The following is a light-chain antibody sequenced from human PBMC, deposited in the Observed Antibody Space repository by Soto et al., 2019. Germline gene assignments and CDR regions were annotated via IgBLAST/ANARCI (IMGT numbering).Light chain of an antibody. V-gene: IGKV3-20*01. J-gene: IGKJ1*01. CDR2: GAS. CDR3: QQYGSSPRT. Sequence: EIVLTQSPGTLSLSPGERATLSCRASQSVTSSYLAWYQQKPGQGPRLLIYGASNRASGIPDRFSASGSGTDFTLTIIRLEPEDFAVYYCQQYGSSPRTFGQGTKVEI. CDR1: QSVTSSY.